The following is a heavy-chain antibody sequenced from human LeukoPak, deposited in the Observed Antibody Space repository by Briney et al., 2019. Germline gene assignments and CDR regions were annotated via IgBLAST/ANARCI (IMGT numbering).Heavy chain of an antibody. V-gene: IGHV3-7*01. CDR2: IKQDGSEK. Sequence: RGSLRLSCAASGFTFSSYWMSWVRQAPGKGLEWVANIKQDGSEKYYVDSVKGRFTISRDNSKNTLYLQMNSLRAEDTAVYYCAKELTYDSSGYPDYWGQGTLVTVSS. D-gene: IGHD3-22*01. CDR3: AKELTYDSSGYPDY. CDR1: GFTFSSYW. J-gene: IGHJ4*02.